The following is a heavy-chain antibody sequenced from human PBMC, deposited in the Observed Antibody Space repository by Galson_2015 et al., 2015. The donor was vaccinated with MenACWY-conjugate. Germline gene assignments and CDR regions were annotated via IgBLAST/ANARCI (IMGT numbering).Heavy chain of an antibody. V-gene: IGHV4-28*01. CDR3: ASGTYSGSYSLSALVFDY. D-gene: IGHD1-26*01. CDR1: GYSISSSNW. CDR2: IYYSGST. J-gene: IGHJ4*02. Sequence: SETLSLTCAVSGYSISSSNWWGWIRQPPGKGLEWIGYIYYSGSTYYNPSLKSRVTMSVDTSKNQFSLKLSSVTAADTAVYYCASGTYSGSYSLSALVFDYWGQGTLVTVSS.